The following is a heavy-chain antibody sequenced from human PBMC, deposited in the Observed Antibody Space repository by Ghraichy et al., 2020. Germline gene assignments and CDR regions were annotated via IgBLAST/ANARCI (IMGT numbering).Heavy chain of an antibody. J-gene: IGHJ4*02. CDR2: INPHSGDT. Sequence: ASVKVSCKASGYTFTGYYMHWVRLAPGQGLEWMGWINPHSGDTNYAQRFQGRVTMTRDTSISTAYMELSRLRSDDTAVYYCAREGLGNSGFDYWGQGTLVTVSS. CDR3: AREGLGNSGFDY. V-gene: IGHV1-2*02. D-gene: IGHD1-7*01. CDR1: GYTFTGYY.